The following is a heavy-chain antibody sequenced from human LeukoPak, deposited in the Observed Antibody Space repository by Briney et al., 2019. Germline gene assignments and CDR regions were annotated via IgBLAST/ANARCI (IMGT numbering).Heavy chain of an antibody. J-gene: IGHJ4*02. CDR2: MNPNSGNT. V-gene: IGHV1-8*01. Sequence: ASVKVSCKASGYTFTSYDINWVRQATGQGLEWMGWMNPNSGNTGYAQKFQGRVTMTSNTSISTAYMELSSLRSEDTAVYYCARAASYSSSGKTRKNYYFDYWGQGTLVTVSS. CDR1: GYTFTSYD. D-gene: IGHD6-13*01. CDR3: ARAASYSSSGKTRKNYYFDY.